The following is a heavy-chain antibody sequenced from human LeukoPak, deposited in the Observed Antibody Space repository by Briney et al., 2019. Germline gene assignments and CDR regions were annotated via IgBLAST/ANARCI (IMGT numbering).Heavy chain of an antibody. CDR3: AXAXVAGTRGYFDY. CDR1: GGSFSGYY. CDR2: INHSGST. Sequence: PSETLSLTCAVYGGSFSGYYWSWIRQPPGKGLEWIGEINHSGSTNYNPSLKSRVTISVDTSKNQFSLKLSSVTAADTAVYYFAXAXVAGTRGYFDYWGQGTLVTVSS. V-gene: IGHV4-34*01. J-gene: IGHJ4*02. D-gene: IGHD6-19*01.